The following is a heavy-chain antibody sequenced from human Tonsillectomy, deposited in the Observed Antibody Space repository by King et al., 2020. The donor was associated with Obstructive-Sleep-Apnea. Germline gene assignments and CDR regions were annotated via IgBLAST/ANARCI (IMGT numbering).Heavy chain of an antibody. CDR3: ARGDGYNHDAFDI. J-gene: IGHJ3*02. CDR2: IWYDGSNK. Sequence: VQLVESGGGVVQPGRSLRLSCAASGFTFSSYGMHWVRQAPGKGLEWVAVIWYDGSNKYYGDSVTGRFTISRDNSKTTLYLQMNSLRAEDTAVYYCARGDGYNHDAFDIWGQGTMVTVSS. V-gene: IGHV3-33*01. CDR1: GFTFSSYG. D-gene: IGHD5-24*01.